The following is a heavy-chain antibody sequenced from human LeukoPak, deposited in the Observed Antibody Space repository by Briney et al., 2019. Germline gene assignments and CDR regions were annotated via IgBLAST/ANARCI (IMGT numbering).Heavy chain of an antibody. D-gene: IGHD1-1*01. Sequence: GRSLRLSCAASGFAFDDYAMHWVRQAPGKGLEWVSGISWNSGSIGYADSVKGRFTISRDNAKNSLYLQMNSLRAEDTALYFCARETPARYDFDYWGQGTLVTVSS. CDR1: GFAFDDYA. CDR3: ARETPARYDFDY. V-gene: IGHV3-9*01. J-gene: IGHJ4*02. CDR2: ISWNSGSI.